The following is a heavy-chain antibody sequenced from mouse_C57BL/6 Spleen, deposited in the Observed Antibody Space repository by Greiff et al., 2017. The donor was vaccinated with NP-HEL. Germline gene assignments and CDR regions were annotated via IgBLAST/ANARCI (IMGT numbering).Heavy chain of an antibody. J-gene: IGHJ1*03. CDR2: ISDGGSYT. D-gene: IGHD1-3*01. V-gene: IGHV5-4*01. Sequence: EVKLMESGGGLVKPGGSLKLSCAASGFTFSSYAMSWVRQTPEKRLEWVATISDGGSYTYYPDNVKGRFTISRDNAKNNLYLQMSHLKSEDTAMYYCARESKGWYFDVWGTGTTVTVSS. CDR3: ARESKGWYFDV. CDR1: GFTFSSYA.